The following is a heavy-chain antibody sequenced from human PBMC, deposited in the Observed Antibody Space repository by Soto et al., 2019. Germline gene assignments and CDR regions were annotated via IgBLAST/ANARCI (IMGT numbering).Heavy chain of an antibody. V-gene: IGHV3-64D*06. CDR1: GFTFSNYA. Sequence: GGSLRLSCSAPGFTFSNYALHWARQAPGKGLAYVSSISSNGGFTYYSDSVKGRFTISRDNSKNTLSLQMTSLRPEDTAVYYCVTTGHCSGTRCYEFRDYYYGMDVWGQGTTVTVSS. J-gene: IGHJ6*02. D-gene: IGHD2-2*01. CDR2: ISSNGGFT. CDR3: VTTGHCSGTRCYEFRDYYYGMDV.